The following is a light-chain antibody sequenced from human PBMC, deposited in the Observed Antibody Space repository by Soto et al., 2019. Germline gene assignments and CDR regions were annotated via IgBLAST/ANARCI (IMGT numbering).Light chain of an antibody. CDR3: SSYTSSSTLDV. CDR1: SRDVGGYNY. V-gene: IGLV2-14*01. J-gene: IGLJ1*01. CDR2: EVS. Sequence: LTQPASVSGSPGQPITISCTGTSRDVGGYNYVSWYQQHPGKAPKLMIYEVSNRPSGVSNRFSGSKSGNTASLTISGLQAEDEADYYCSSYTSSSTLDVFGTGTKVTVL.